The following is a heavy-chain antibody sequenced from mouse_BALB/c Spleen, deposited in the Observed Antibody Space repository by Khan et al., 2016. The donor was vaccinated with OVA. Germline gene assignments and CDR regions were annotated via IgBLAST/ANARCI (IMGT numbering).Heavy chain of an antibody. CDR2: FFPNSGGS. Sequence: EVKLLESGPEVVKPGASVKISCKASGYTFSDYNMDWLKQSHGKSLEWIGYFFPNSGGSGYNQTFKTKATLTVDISSSTAYLDLNNLTSEVSAVYFCGRSCYGSVAFWGQGTLVTVSA. CDR1: GYTFSDYN. V-gene: IGHV1S29*02. D-gene: IGHD1-2*01. CDR3: GRSCYGSVAF. J-gene: IGHJ3*01.